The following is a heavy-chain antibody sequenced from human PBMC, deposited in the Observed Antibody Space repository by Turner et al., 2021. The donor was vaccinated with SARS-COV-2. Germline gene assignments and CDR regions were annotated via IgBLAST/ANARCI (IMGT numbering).Heavy chain of an antibody. J-gene: IGHJ6*02. V-gene: IGHV4-39*01. CDR3: ATEYVNIVATHRYYSYAMDV. Sequence: QLQLQESGPGLVKPSETLSLTCTVSGGSISSSGYYWGWIRQPPGKGLEWNGSIYYSGSTYYNPSLKSRVTISVDTSKNQFSLKLSSVTAADTAVYYCATEYVNIVATHRYYSYAMDVWGQGTTVTVSS. D-gene: IGHD5-12*01. CDR1: GGSISSSGYY. CDR2: IYYSGST.